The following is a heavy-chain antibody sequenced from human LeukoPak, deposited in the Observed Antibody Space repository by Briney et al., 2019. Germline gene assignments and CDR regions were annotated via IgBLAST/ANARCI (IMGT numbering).Heavy chain of an antibody. V-gene: IGHV1-2*02. J-gene: IGHJ4*02. Sequence: ASVKVSCKASGYTFTDDYVHWVRQAPGQGLEWMGWINPNSGVTNYAQKFQGRVTMTRDMSISTAYMELSRLRSDDTAVYYCARSISYGQLGYWGQGTLVTVSS. CDR1: GYTFTDDY. D-gene: IGHD1-26*01. CDR3: ARSISYGQLGY. CDR2: INPNSGVT.